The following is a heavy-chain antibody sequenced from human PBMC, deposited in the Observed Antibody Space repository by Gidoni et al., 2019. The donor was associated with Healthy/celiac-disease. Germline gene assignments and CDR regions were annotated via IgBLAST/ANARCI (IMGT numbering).Heavy chain of an antibody. CDR3: ARAGYDFWSGYRKRYYFDY. J-gene: IGHJ4*02. Sequence: QVQLQESGPGLVKPSETLSLTCTVSGGSVSSGRYYWSWIRQPPGKGLEWIGYIYYSGSTNYNPSLKSRVTISVDTSKNQFSLKLSSVTAADTAVYYCARAGYDFWSGYRKRYYFDYWGQGTLVTVSS. CDR1: GGSVSSGRYY. D-gene: IGHD3-3*01. V-gene: IGHV4-61*01. CDR2: IYYSGST.